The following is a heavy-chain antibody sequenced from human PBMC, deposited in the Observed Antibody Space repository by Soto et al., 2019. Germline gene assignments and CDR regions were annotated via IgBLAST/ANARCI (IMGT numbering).Heavy chain of an antibody. Sequence: GGSLRLSCAASGFTFDSFAMTWVRQAPGKGLEWVSAISASGGSTFYADSVKGRFTISRDSSKNTLYLQMNSLRAEDTAVYYCARGAVMPDSWGQGTLVTVSS. V-gene: IGHV3-23*01. CDR3: ARGAVMPDS. D-gene: IGHD3-16*01. CDR1: GFTFDSFA. J-gene: IGHJ4*02. CDR2: ISASGGST.